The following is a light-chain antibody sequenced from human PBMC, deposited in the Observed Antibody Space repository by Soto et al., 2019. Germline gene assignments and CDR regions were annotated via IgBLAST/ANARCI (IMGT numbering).Light chain of an antibody. CDR3: QQSYSTTWT. Sequence: AIRMTQSPSSLSASTGDRVTITCRASQGISSYLAWYQQKPGKAPKLLIYAASTLQSGVPSRFSGSGSGTDFTLTISCLQSEDFATYSCQQSYSTTWTFGQGTKVDIK. J-gene: IGKJ1*01. CDR1: QGISSY. CDR2: AAS. V-gene: IGKV1-8*01.